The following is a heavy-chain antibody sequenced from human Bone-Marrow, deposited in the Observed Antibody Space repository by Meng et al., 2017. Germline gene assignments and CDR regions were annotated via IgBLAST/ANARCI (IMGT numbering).Heavy chain of an antibody. CDR3: ASGLSGSYQNWFDP. CDR1: GYTFTIYA. Sequence: VHVVQVGARVKRAGASVKVSCKASGYTFTIYAMHWVRQAPGQRLEWMGWINAGNGNTKYSQKFQGRVTITRDTSASTAYMELSSLRSEDTAVYYCASGLSGSYQNWFDPWGQGTLVTVSS. V-gene: IGHV1-3*01. CDR2: INAGNGNT. J-gene: IGHJ5*02. D-gene: IGHD1-26*01.